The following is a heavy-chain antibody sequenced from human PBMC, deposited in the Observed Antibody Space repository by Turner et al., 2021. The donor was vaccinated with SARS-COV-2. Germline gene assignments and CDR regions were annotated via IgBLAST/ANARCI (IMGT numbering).Heavy chain of an antibody. CDR2: ISGRGGST. J-gene: IGHJ3*02. V-gene: IGHV3-23*01. CDR1: GFTFSSYA. D-gene: IGHD6-19*01. CDR3: AKDIRTTPIAVAGRGAFDI. Sequence: EVQLLESGGGLVQPGGSLRLSCAASGFTFSSYAMSWLRQAQGKGLGWVSAISGRGGSTFYADSVKGRFTISRDDSKNTLYLQMNSLRAEDTAVYYCAKDIRTTPIAVAGRGAFDIWGQGTMVTVSS.